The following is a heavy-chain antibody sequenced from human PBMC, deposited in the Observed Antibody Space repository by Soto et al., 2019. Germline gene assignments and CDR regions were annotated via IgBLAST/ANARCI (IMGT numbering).Heavy chain of an antibody. CDR3: AREGPAPYYYYGMDV. CDR1: GYSFTTYG. Sequence: QVQLVQSGGEVKKPGDSVKVSCKTSGYSFTTYGISWVRQAPGQGLEWMGWSSAYNGNTNYAQKLQGRVTMTTDTSTSTAYMELRSLRSDDTAVYYCAREGPAPYYYYGMDVWGQGSTVTVSS. V-gene: IGHV1-18*01. J-gene: IGHJ6*02. CDR2: SSAYNGNT.